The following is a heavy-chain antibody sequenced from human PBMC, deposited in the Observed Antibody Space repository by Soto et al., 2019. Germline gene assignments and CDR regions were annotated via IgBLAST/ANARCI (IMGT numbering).Heavy chain of an antibody. CDR1: GFAFSSYA. CDR3: ARGEDYIWGRTATFYYYHMDV. CDR2: ISSNGVTT. D-gene: IGHD3-16*01. Sequence: ESGGGLVQPGGSLGLSCAASGFAFSSYAMHWVRQAPGKGLEYVSVISSNGVTTYYADSVKGRFAISRDNSKNTLYLQMGRLRGEDTAVYYCARGEDYIWGRTATFYYYHMDVWGKGTMVTVSS. V-gene: IGHV3-64*07. J-gene: IGHJ6*03.